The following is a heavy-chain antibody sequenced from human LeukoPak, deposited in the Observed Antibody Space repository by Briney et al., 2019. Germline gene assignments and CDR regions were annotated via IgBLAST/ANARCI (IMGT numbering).Heavy chain of an antibody. CDR2: IYSGGST. V-gene: IGHV3-53*01. Sequence: GGSLRLSCAASGFTVSSNYMSWVRQAPGKGLEWVSVIYSGGSTYYADSVKGRFTISRDNSKNTLYLQMNSLRAEDTAEYYCAKDSNGWYQRGSNYFDYWGQGTLVTVSS. D-gene: IGHD6-19*01. J-gene: IGHJ4*02. CDR3: AKDSNGWYQRGSNYFDY. CDR1: GFTVSSNY.